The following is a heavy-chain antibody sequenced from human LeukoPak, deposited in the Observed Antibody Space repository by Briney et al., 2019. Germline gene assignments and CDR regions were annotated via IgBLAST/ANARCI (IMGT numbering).Heavy chain of an antibody. Sequence: GGSLRLSCAASGFTFSDYYMSWIRQAPGKGLEWVSYISSSGSTIYYADSVKGRFTISRDNAKNSLYLQMNSLRAEDTAVYYCARVAVTVTPIVVVIYLVDYWGQGTLVTVSS. D-gene: IGHD3-22*01. CDR1: GFTFSDYY. V-gene: IGHV3-11*04. J-gene: IGHJ4*02. CDR2: ISSSGSTI. CDR3: ARVAVTVTPIVVVIYLVDY.